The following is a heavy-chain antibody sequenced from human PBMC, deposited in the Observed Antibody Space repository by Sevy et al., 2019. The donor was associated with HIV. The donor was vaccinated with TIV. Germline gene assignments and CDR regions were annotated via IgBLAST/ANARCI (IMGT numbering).Heavy chain of an antibody. Sequence: GGSLRLSCAASGFTFSSHGMHWVRQAPGKGPEWVAVIWYDGSNIYYADSAKGRFTISRDNSKNKLYLQMNSLRAEDTAVYYCARRVRGVITIDYWGQGTLVTVSS. CDR1: GFTFSSHG. CDR2: IWYDGSNI. CDR3: ARRVRGVITIDY. J-gene: IGHJ4*02. V-gene: IGHV3-33*01. D-gene: IGHD3-10*01.